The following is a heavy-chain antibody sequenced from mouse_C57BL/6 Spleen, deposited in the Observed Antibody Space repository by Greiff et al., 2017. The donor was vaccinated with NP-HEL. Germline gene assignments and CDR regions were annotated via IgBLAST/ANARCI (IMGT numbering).Heavy chain of an antibody. CDR3: ARSGEDYDAGVAY. J-gene: IGHJ3*01. CDR1: GYTFTNYW. D-gene: IGHD2-4*01. V-gene: IGHV1-63*01. Sequence: VQLQQSGAELVRPGTSVKMSCKASGYTFTNYWIGWAKQRPGHGLEWIGDIYPGGGYTNYNEKFKGKATLTADKSSSTAYMQFSSLTSEDSAIYYCARSGEDYDAGVAYWGQGTLVTVSA. CDR2: IYPGGGYT.